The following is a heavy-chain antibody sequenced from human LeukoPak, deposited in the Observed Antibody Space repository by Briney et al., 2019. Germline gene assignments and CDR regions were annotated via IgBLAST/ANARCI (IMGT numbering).Heavy chain of an antibody. CDR1: GGSISSYY. CDR3: ARHTNRNYFDF. D-gene: IGHD2-8*02. Sequence: SETLSLTCNVSGGSISSYYWSWIRQPAGKGLEWVGRIYTSGDTNYNPSLKNRVTMSIDTSKNQFSLKVYSVTAADTAVYYCARHTNRNYFDFWGQGALVTVSS. V-gene: IGHV4-4*07. CDR2: IYTSGDT. J-gene: IGHJ4*02.